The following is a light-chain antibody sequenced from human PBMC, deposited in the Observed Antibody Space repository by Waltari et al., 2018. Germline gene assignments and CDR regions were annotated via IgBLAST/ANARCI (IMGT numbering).Light chain of an antibody. CDR3: QSYDSSLRCFYV. CDR1: SPNIGAGYG. J-gene: IGLJ1*01. V-gene: IGLV1-40*01. Sequence: QSVLTQPPSLSGAPGQRVTISCTGSSPNIGAGYGVQWYQQFPGTAPNLLIYDNTIRPSGVPARFSGSKSGTAAALAITAFQAGDVADYYCQSYDSSLRCFYVFGTGTKVTV. CDR2: DNT.